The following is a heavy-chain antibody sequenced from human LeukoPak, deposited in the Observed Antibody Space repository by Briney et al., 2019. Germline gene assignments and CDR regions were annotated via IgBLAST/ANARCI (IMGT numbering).Heavy chain of an antibody. J-gene: IGHJ4*02. Sequence: VASVSVSYKTSRYTFHNFGLNWVRQAPGQGREWMGWISGNNDNPNYGQKFQGRFSVTTDSSTSTAYMELRNLRFDDTAVYYCARDGTSTDDYWGQGALVTVSS. CDR1: RYTFHNFG. D-gene: IGHD2-2*01. CDR3: ARDGTSTDDY. V-gene: IGHV1-18*01. CDR2: ISGNNDNP.